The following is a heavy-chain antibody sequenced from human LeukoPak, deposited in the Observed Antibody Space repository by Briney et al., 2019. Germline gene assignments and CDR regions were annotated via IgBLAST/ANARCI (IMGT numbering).Heavy chain of an antibody. V-gene: IGHV4-39*01. J-gene: IGHJ6*02. Sequence: SETLSLTCTVSGGSISSSSYYWGWIRQPPGKGLEWIGSIYYSGSTYYNPSLKSRVTISVDTSKNQFPLILSSVTAADTAVYYCARLGYSGSYLSYYGMDVWGQGTTVTVSS. CDR3: ARLGYSGSYLSYYGMDV. D-gene: IGHD1-26*01. CDR1: GGSISSSSYY. CDR2: IYYSGST.